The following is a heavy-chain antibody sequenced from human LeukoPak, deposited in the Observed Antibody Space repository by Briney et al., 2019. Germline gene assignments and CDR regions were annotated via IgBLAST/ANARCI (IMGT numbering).Heavy chain of an antibody. Sequence: ASVKVSCKASGYTFTSYYMHWVRQAPGQGLEWMGIINPSGGSTSYAQKFQGRVTITADESTSTAYMELSSLRSEDTAVYYCARDVRYYDSSGYSFDYWGQGTLVTVSS. CDR3: ARDVRYYDSSGYSFDY. D-gene: IGHD3-22*01. V-gene: IGHV1-46*01. J-gene: IGHJ4*02. CDR2: INPSGGST. CDR1: GYTFTSYY.